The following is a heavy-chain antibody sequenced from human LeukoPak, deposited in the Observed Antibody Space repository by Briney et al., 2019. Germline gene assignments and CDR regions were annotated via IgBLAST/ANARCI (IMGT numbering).Heavy chain of an antibody. J-gene: IGHJ4*02. Sequence: PGRSLRLSCTASGFTFGDYAMSWVRQAPGKGLEWVGRIQLKNDDRTADDAVPVQGRFTISRDESLSMLYLQMNNLTPGDTGVYYCTIENWGRGDYWGQGTLVTVSS. CDR2: IQLKNDDRTA. CDR1: GFTFGDYA. CDR3: TIENWGRGDY. D-gene: IGHD7-27*01. V-gene: IGHV3-15*01.